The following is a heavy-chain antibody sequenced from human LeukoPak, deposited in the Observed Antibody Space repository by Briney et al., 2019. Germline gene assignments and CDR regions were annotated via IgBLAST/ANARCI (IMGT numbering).Heavy chain of an antibody. V-gene: IGHV4-38-2*02. D-gene: IGHD3-22*01. Sequence: SETLSLTCTVSGYSISSGYYWGWIRQPPGKGLEWIGSIYHSGSTYYNPSLKSRVTISVDTSKNQFSLKLSSVTAADTAVYYCARGDSSGYEVDWGQGTLVTVSS. CDR3: ARGDSSGYEVD. J-gene: IGHJ4*02. CDR2: IYHSGST. CDR1: GYSISSGYY.